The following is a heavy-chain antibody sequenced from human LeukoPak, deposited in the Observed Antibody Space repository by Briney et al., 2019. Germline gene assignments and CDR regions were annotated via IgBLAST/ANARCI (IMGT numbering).Heavy chain of an antibody. CDR1: GFTFSSYD. CDR3: ARGPNWNDVYYGMDV. CDR2: IGTAGDT. J-gene: IGHJ6*02. Sequence: EGSLRLSCAASGFTFSSYDMHWVRQATGKGLEWVSAIGTAGDTYYPGSVKGRFTISRENAKNSLYLQMNSLRAGDTAVYYCARGPNWNDVYYGMDVWGQGTTVTVSS. D-gene: IGHD1-1*01. V-gene: IGHV3-13*01.